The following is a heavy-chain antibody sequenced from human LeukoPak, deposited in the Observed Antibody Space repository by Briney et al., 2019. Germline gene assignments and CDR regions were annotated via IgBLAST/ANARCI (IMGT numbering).Heavy chain of an antibody. D-gene: IGHD1-26*01. J-gene: IGHJ4*02. CDR2: IYYSGTT. Sequence: SETLSLTCTVSGGLISISTYYWGWIRPPPGKGLEWIGSIYYSGTTHYNPSLKRRVTIAVDTSKNQFSLKLTSVTTADTAVYYCARGRASVGGFDYWGQGALVTVSS. CDR3: ARGRASVGGFDY. CDR1: GGLISISTYY. V-gene: IGHV4-39*07.